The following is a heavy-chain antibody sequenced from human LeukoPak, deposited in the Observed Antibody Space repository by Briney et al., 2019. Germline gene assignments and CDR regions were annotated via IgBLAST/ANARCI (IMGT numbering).Heavy chain of an antibody. V-gene: IGHV1-18*04. D-gene: IGHD2-21*01. CDR2: ISTYNGNT. CDR1: GYTFNSYS. J-gene: IGHJ3*02. Sequence: GASVKVSCKASGYTFNSYSVSWVRQAPGQGLEWMGWISTYNGNTNYSQKLQGRVSMTTDTSTRTAYMELRSLRSDDTAVYYCATDCGIHAFDIWGQGTMVTVSS. CDR3: ATDCGIHAFDI.